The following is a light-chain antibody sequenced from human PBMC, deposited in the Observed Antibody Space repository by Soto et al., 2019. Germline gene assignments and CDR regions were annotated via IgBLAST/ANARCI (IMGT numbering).Light chain of an antibody. V-gene: IGKV1-33*01. CDR3: QQYENLPT. CDR2: DAS. J-gene: IGKJ5*01. CDR1: QNINNY. Sequence: DIQMTRSPSSLSASVWERVTITCQASQNINNYLNWYQQKPGRAPKLLIYDASNLEAGVPSRFRGSGSGTDFTFTISRLQPEDIATYYCQQYENLPTFGQGTRLEI.